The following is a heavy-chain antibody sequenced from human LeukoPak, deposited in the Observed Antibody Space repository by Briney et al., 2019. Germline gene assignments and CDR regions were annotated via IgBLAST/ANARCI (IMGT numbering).Heavy chain of an antibody. D-gene: IGHD6-19*01. J-gene: IGHJ4*02. Sequence: SETLSLTCTLSGGSISSYYWSWIRQPPGKGLEWIGYIYNSGSTSYNPSLKSRVTISVDTSKNHFSLKLSSVTAADTAVYYCARAQRWLPFTYWGQGTLVTVSS. CDR3: ARAQRWLPFTY. CDR1: GGSISSYY. V-gene: IGHV4-59*08. CDR2: IYNSGST.